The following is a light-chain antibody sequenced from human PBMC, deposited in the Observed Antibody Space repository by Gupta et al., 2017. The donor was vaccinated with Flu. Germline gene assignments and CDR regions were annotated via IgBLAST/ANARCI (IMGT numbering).Light chain of an antibody. Sequence: SFLLTQPPSVSVAPGQTDRITCGGNNIGRKSVNWYQQKPSQAPVLVIYADSDRPSGIPERVSGSTSGNTATLTISWVEAGDEADYWCQVWDTNSDNPVFGGGTKLTVL. V-gene: IGLV3-21*02. CDR3: QVWDTNSDNPV. J-gene: IGLJ3*02. CDR2: ADS. CDR1: NIGRKS.